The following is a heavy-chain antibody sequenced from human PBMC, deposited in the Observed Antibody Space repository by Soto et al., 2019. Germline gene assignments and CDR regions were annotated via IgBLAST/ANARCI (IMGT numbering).Heavy chain of an antibody. V-gene: IGHV3-48*01. D-gene: IGHD2-2*01. CDR1: GFTFSSYS. CDR2: ISSSSSTI. CDR3: ARASSFDY. J-gene: IGHJ4*02. Sequence: VQLVESGGGLVQPGGSLRLSCAASGFTFSSYSMNWVRQAPGKGLEWVSYISSSSSTIYYADSVKGRVTISRDNAKNSLSLQMNSLRADDTAVYYCARASSFDYWGQGTLVTVSS.